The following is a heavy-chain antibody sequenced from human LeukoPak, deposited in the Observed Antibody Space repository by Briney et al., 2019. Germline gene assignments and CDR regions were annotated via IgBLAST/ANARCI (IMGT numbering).Heavy chain of an antibody. CDR3: ARDYSGSYRTDY. J-gene: IGHJ4*02. Sequence: GGSLRLSCAASGFTVSSNYMSWVRQAPGKGLEWVSVIYSGGSTYYADSVKGRFTISRDNSKNTLYLQMNSLRAEDTAVYYCARDYSGSYRTDYWGQGTLVTVSS. D-gene: IGHD1-26*01. CDR1: GFTVSSNY. CDR2: IYSGGST. V-gene: IGHV3-66*01.